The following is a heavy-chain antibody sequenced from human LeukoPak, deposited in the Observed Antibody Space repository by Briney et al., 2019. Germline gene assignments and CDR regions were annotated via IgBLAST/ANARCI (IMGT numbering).Heavy chain of an antibody. Sequence: SETLSLTCTVSGVSFSNHYSSWIRQAPGKGLEWIGYIYYTGNTNYNPSLKSRVTISEDTSKNQVSLELSSVTAADTAVYYCVRHSRVVAFDYWGQGNLVTVSS. CDR2: IYYTGNT. V-gene: IGHV4-59*08. D-gene: IGHD2-15*01. CDR3: VRHSRVVAFDY. J-gene: IGHJ4*02. CDR1: GVSFSNHY.